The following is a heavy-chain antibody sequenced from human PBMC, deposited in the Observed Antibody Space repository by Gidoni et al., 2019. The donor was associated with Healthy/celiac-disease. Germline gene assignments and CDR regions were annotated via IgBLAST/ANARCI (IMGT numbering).Heavy chain of an antibody. V-gene: IGHV4-39*01. D-gene: IGHD3-10*01. CDR2: IYYSGST. CDR1: GGSISSSSYY. Sequence: QLQLQESGPGLVKPSETLSLTCTVSGGSISSSSYYWGWIRQPPGKGLEWIGSIYYSGSTYYNPSLKSRVTISVDTSKNQFSLKLSSVTAADTAVYYCARLEPKFGWFDPWGQGTLVTVSS. J-gene: IGHJ5*02. CDR3: ARLEPKFGWFDP.